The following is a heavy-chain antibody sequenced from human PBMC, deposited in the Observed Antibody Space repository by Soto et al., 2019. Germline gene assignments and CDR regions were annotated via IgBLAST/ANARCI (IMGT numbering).Heavy chain of an antibody. CDR2: INHSGST. D-gene: IGHD6-19*01. J-gene: IGHJ4*02. CDR1: GGSCSGYY. Sequence: SETLSLTCAVEGGSCSGYYWSWIRQPPGKGLEWIGEINHSGSTNYNPSPKSRLTISEDTPKNPFSPHLSPVPAADPPVYYFTRCADSIGWYAQCYFSYWGRATLLTVSS. V-gene: IGHV4-34*01. CDR3: TRCADSIGWYAQCYFSY.